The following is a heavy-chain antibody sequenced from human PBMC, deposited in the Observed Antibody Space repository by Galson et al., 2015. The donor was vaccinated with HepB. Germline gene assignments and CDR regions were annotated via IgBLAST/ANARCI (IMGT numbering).Heavy chain of an antibody. J-gene: IGHJ4*02. CDR1: GGTFSSYA. Sequence: SVKVSCKASGGTFSSYAISWVRQAPGQGLEWMGRIIPILGIANYAQKFQGRATITADKSTSTAYMELSSLRSEDTAVYYCARVGTEDSNVDYWGQGALVTVSS. V-gene: IGHV1-69*04. D-gene: IGHD1-1*01. CDR2: IIPILGIA. CDR3: ARVGTEDSNVDY.